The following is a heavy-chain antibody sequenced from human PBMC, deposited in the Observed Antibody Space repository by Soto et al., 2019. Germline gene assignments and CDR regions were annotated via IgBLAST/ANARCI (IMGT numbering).Heavy chain of an antibody. Sequence: GGSLRLSCAASGFTVSSNYMCWVRQAPGKGLEWVSVIYSGGSTYYADSVKGRFTISRHNSKNTLYLQMNSLRAEDTAVYYCARALAAAAGNPYYYYMDVWGKGTTVTVSS. D-gene: IGHD6-13*01. CDR3: ARALAAAAGNPYYYYMDV. J-gene: IGHJ6*03. CDR2: IYSGGST. V-gene: IGHV3-53*04. CDR1: GFTVSSNY.